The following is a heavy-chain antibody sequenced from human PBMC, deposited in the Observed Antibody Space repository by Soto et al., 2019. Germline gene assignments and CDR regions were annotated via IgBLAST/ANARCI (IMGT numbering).Heavy chain of an antibody. J-gene: IGHJ6*02. D-gene: IGHD3-10*01. CDR3: ARAMVRGDYYYYYGIDV. CDR1: GGTFSIYT. Sequence: SVKVSCKASGGTFSIYTISWVRQAPGQGLEWMGRIIPILGIANYAQKFQGRVTITADKSTSTAYMELSSLRSEDTAVYYCARAMVRGDYYYYYGIDVWGQGTKVTVSS. V-gene: IGHV1-69*02. CDR2: IIPILGIA.